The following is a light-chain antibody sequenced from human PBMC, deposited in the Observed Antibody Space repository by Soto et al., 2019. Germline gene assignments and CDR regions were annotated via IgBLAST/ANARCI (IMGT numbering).Light chain of an antibody. CDR3: QHRSNWLGT. Sequence: EIVLTQSPATLSLSPGERATLSCRASQSVSYFLAWYQQKSGQAPRLLIYDASSRATGIPARFSGSGFGTDFTLTISSLEPEDFAFYYCQHRSNWLGTFGPGTKVDIK. CDR1: QSVSYF. J-gene: IGKJ3*01. CDR2: DAS. V-gene: IGKV3-11*01.